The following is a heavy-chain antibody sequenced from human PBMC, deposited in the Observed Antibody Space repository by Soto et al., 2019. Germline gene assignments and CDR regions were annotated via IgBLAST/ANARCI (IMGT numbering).Heavy chain of an antibody. J-gene: IGHJ4*02. CDR2: VYHTGRT. CDR3: ARDFAYFDS. Sequence: QVQLQESGPGLVKPSETLSLTCTISGGSFKSGSYSWSWIRQPPGKGLEWIGYVYHTGRTSYNPSLKSRVSISMDTSKNQFSLNLDSVTAADTAVYFCARDFAYFDSWGQGTLDTVYS. D-gene: IGHD3-3*01. V-gene: IGHV4-61*01. CDR1: GGSFKSGSYS.